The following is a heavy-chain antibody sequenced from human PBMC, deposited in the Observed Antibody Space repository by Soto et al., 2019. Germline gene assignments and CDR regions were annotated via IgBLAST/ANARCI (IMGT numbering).Heavy chain of an antibody. V-gene: IGHV3-23*01. CDR1: GFPFSSYA. D-gene: IGHD2-15*01. J-gene: IGHJ6*03. CDR3: AKEGCSGGSCYEYYYYYYMDV. CDR2: ISGSGGST. Sequence: EVQLLESGGGLVQPGGSLRLSCAASGFPFSSYAMSWVRQAPGKGLEWVSAISGSGGSTYYADAVKGRFTISRDNSKNTLYLQMNSLRAEDTAVYYCAKEGCSGGSCYEYYYYYYMDVWGKGTTVTVSS.